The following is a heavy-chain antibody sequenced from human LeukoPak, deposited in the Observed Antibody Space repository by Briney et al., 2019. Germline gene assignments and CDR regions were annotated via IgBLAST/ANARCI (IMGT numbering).Heavy chain of an antibody. CDR2: ISAYNGNT. J-gene: IGHJ4*02. V-gene: IGHV1-18*01. CDR3: ARVQFVDPVVVITLGGY. D-gene: IGHD3-22*01. CDR1: GYTFTSYG. Sequence: ASVKVSCKASGYTFTSYGISWVRQAPGQGLEWMGWISAYNGNTNYAQKLQGRVTMTTDTSTSTAYMELRSLRSDDTAVYYCARVQFVDPVVVITLGGYWGQGTLVTVSS.